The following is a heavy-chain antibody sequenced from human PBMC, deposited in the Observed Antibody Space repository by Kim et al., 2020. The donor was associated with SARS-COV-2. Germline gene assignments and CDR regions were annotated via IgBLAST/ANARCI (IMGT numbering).Heavy chain of an antibody. J-gene: IGHJ5*02. CDR3: ARAGVVVITGDWFDP. CDR2: MSAYNGNT. D-gene: IGHD3-22*01. Sequence: GLGWMGWMSAYNGNTNYAQKLQRRVTMTPDTSTSTAYMELRSLRSDDTAVYYCARAGVVVITGDWFDPWGQGTLVTVSS. V-gene: IGHV1-18*01.